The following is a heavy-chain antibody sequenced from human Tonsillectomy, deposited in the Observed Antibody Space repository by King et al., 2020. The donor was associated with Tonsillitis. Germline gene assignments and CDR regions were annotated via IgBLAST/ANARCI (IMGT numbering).Heavy chain of an antibody. CDR1: GYTFSTYG. D-gene: IGHD4-17*01. V-gene: IGHV1-18*04. J-gene: IGHJ4*02. CDR2: ISTYNGNT. Sequence: VQLVESAAEVKKPGASVRVSCKASGYTFSTYGISWVRQAPGQGLEWMGWISTYNGNTNYAQKFQGRVTMTTDTSTSTAYMDLRSLRSDDTAVYYCARDGIDYGDFLGNEYWGQGTLVTVSS. CDR3: ARDGIDYGDFLGNEY.